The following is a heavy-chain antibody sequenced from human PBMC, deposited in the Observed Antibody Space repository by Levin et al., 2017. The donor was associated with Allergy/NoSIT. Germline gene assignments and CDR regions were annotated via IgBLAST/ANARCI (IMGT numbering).Heavy chain of an antibody. V-gene: IGHV3-53*01. CDR3: ARGAQLWSYYFDY. CDR1: GFAVSSYY. CDR2: IYSGGST. J-gene: IGHJ4*02. D-gene: IGHD5-18*01. Sequence: GESLKISCAASGFAVSSYYMNWVRQAPGKGLEWVSVIYSGGSTYYADSVKGRFSISRDDPKNTLYLHMNSLRAEDTAVYYCARGAQLWSYYFDYWGQGTLVTVSS.